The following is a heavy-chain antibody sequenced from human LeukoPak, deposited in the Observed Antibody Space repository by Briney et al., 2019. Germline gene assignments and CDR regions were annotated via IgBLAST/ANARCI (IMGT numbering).Heavy chain of an antibody. CDR1: GGSISSYY. V-gene: IGHV4-59*12. Sequence: PSETLSLTCTVSGGSISSYYWSWIRQPPGKGLEWIGYIYHSGSTYYNPSLKSRVTISVDRSKNQFSLKLSSVTAADTAVYYCARVLYGDYANWFDPWGQGTLVTVSS. D-gene: IGHD4-17*01. CDR3: ARVLYGDYANWFDP. J-gene: IGHJ5*02. CDR2: IYHSGST.